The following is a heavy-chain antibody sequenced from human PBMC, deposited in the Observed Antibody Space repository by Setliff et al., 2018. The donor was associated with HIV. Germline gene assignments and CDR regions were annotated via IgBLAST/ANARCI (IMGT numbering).Heavy chain of an antibody. J-gene: IGHJ6*02. CDR2: IWHSGNT. V-gene: IGHV4-38-2*02. Sequence: SETLSLTCSVSGYSISSGYFWGWIRQPPGKGLEWIGSIWHSGNTYYNPSLRSRVTISVDTSKNQFSLKLSSVTAADTAVYYCARGIVVVNYYGMDVWGQGTTVTVSS. D-gene: IGHD2-2*01. CDR3: ARGIVVVNYYGMDV. CDR1: GYSISSGYF.